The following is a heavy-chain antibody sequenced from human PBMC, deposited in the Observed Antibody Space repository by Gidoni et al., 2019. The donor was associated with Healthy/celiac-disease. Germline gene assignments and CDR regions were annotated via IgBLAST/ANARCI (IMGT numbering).Heavy chain of an antibody. CDR1: GFPFSSYP. J-gene: IGHJ3*02. Sequence: EVQLLESGGGLVQPGGSLRLSCAASGFPFSSYPLSWVRQAPGKGLEWVSAISGSGGSTYYADSVKGRFTISRDNSKNTLYLQMNSLRAEDTAVYYCAKEGYCSSTSCYNDAFDIWGQGTMVTVSS. CDR3: AKEGYCSSTSCYNDAFDI. V-gene: IGHV3-23*01. CDR2: ISGSGGST. D-gene: IGHD2-2*02.